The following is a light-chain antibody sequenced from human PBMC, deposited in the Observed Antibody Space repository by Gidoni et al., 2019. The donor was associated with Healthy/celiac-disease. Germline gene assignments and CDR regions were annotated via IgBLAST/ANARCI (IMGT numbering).Light chain of an antibody. J-gene: IGLJ2*01. CDR3: SSYTSSSPRV. V-gene: IGLV2-14*01. CDR2: EVS. CDR1: SSDVGGYNY. Sequence: QSALTQPASVSGSPGPSITISCTGTSSDVGGYNYVSWYQQHPGKAPKLMIYEVSNRPSGVSNRFSGSKSGNTASLTISGLQAEDEVDYYCSSYTSSSPRVFGGGTKLTVL.